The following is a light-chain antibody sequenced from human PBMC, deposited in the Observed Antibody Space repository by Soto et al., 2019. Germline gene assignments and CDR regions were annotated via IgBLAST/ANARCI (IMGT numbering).Light chain of an antibody. V-gene: IGLV2-14*01. CDR1: SGDIGGYDY. CDR2: EVG. J-gene: IGLJ3*02. Sequence: QSALTQPASVSGSPGQSITISCTGTSGDIGGYDYVSWYQQHPGTAPKLIIYEVGNRPSGVSHRFSGSKSGNTASLTISGLQAEDEANYYCLSYTSVNTRVFGGGTKVTVL. CDR3: LSYTSVNTRV.